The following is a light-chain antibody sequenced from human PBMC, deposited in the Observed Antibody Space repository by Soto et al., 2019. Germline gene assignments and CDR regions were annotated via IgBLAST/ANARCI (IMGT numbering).Light chain of an antibody. CDR1: QTVRNNY. J-gene: IGKJ4*01. V-gene: IGKV3-20*01. CDR3: QQFSSYPPT. CDR2: DAS. Sequence: EFVLTQSPGTLSLSPGERVTLSCRASQTVRNNYLAWYQQKPGQAPRLLIYDASSRATGIPDRFSGGGSGTDFTLTISRLEPEDFAVYYCQQFSSYPPTFGGGTKVEIK.